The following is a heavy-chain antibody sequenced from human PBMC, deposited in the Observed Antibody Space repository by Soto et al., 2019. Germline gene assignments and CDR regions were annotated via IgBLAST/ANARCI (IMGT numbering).Heavy chain of an antibody. J-gene: IGHJ5*02. CDR2: ISLDDTAI. CDR3: ATAYYASRGSQDR. D-gene: IGHD3-22*01. V-gene: IGHV3-48*01. CDR1: AFSLSNNG. Sequence: GGSLRLSCTAPAFSLSNNGMNWVRQAPGKGLEWISFISLDDTAIYYADSVKVRFTISRDRAKNTFYLQMNSLRAEDTAIYFCATAYYASRGSQDRWAQGNLITVS.